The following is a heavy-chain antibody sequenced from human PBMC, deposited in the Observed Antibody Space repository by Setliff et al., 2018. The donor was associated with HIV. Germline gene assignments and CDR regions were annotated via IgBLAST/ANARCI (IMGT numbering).Heavy chain of an antibody. CDR1: GGSISSSSYY. CDR2: IYYSGST. CDR3: ARHSPIGELFKWFDP. Sequence: SETLSLTCTVSGGSISSSSYYWGWIRQPQGKGLEWIGSIYYSGSTYYNPSLKSRVTISVDTSKNQFSLKLSSGTAADTAVYYCARHSPIGELFKWFDPWGQGTLVTVSS. V-gene: IGHV4-39*01. J-gene: IGHJ5*02. D-gene: IGHD3-10*01.